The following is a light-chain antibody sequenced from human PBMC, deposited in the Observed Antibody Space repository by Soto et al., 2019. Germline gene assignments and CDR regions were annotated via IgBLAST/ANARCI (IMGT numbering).Light chain of an antibody. CDR3: QQYNNWWT. CDR1: QSVSSN. CDR2: GAS. J-gene: IGKJ1*01. Sequence: EIVLTQSPATLSVSPGERAPLSCRASQSVSSNLAWYQQKPGQAPRLLIYGASTRATGIPARFSGSGSGTEFTLTISSLQSEDFAVYYCQQYNNWWTVGQGTKVDI. V-gene: IGKV3-15*01.